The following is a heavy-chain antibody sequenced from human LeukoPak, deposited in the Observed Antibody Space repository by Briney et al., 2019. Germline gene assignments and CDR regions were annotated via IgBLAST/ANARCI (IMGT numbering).Heavy chain of an antibody. D-gene: IGHD3-10*01. V-gene: IGHV3-13*01. CDR3: AKDLRGLFDY. J-gene: IGHJ4*02. CDR2: IETAGDT. CDR1: GVTFTSND. Sequence: GSLRLSCAASGVTFTSNDFYWVRQASGDGLEWVSGIETAGDTCYPASVKGRFTISRDNSKNTLYLQMNSLRAEDTAVYYCAKDLRGLFDYWGQGTLVTVSS.